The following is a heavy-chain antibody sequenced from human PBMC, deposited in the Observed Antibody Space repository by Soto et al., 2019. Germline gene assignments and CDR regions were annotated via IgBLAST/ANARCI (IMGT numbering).Heavy chain of an antibody. CDR1: GFTFSSYG. CDR3: ARGPNIVVVPAATHYYYYYMDV. V-gene: IGHV3-33*01. J-gene: IGHJ6*03. D-gene: IGHD2-2*01. CDR2: IWYDGSNK. Sequence: QVQLVESGGGVVQPGRSLRLSCAASGFTFSSYGMHWVRQAPGKGLEWVAVIWYDGSNKYYADSVKGRFTISRDNSKNTLYLQMNSLRAEDTAVYYCARGPNIVVVPAATHYYYYYMDVWGKGTTVNVSS.